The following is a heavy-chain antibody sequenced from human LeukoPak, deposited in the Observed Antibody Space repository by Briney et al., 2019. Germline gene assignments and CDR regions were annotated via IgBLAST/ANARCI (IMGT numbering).Heavy chain of an antibody. CDR3: ARTMGPELVADY. D-gene: IGHD6-6*01. CDR2: IYYSGST. CDR1: GGSISSSSYY. Sequence: SETLSLTCTVSGGSISSSSYYWGWIRQPPGKGLEWIGSIYYSGSTYYNPSLKSRVTISVDTSKNQFSLKLSSVTAADTAVYYCARTMGPELVADYWGQGTLVTVSS. V-gene: IGHV4-39*01. J-gene: IGHJ4*02.